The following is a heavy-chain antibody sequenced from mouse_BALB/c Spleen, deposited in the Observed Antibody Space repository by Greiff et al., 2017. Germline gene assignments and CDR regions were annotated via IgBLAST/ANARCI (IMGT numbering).Heavy chain of an antibody. CDR1: GFDFSRYW. V-gene: IGHV4-1*02. J-gene: IGHJ2*01. D-gene: IGHD1-1*01. CDR2: INPDSSTI. Sequence: EVKVIESGGGLVQPGGSLKLSCAASGFDFSRYWMSWVRQAPGKGLEWIGEINPDSSTINYTPSLKDKFIISRDNAKNTLYLQMNKVRSEDTARYYCARRGEGYYYDYCVYGGQGTTLTVSS. CDR3: ARRGEGYYYDYCVY.